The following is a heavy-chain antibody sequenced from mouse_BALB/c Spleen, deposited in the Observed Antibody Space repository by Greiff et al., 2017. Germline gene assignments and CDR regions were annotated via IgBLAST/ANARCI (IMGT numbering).Heavy chain of an antibody. Sequence: EVKLMESGGGLVQPGESLKLSCESNEYEFPSHDMSWVRKTPEKRLELVAAINSDGGSTYYPDTMERRFIISRDNTKKTLYLQMSSLRSEDTALYYWARLLWSQGAMDYWGQGTSVTVSS. CDR2: INSDGGST. CDR1: EYEFPSHD. D-gene: IGHD1-1*02. J-gene: IGHJ4*01. V-gene: IGHV5-2*01. CDR3: ARLLWSQGAMDY.